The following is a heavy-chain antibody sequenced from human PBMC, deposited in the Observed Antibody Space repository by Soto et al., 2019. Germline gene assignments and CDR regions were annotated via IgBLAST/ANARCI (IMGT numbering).Heavy chain of an antibody. CDR1: GYTFTNYY. CDR2: INPSGSST. D-gene: IGHD6-6*01. V-gene: IGHV1-46*01. CDR3: ASSTSFYSGRDV. Sequence: VKVSCKASGYTFTNYYMHWVRQAPGQGLEWMGIINPSGSSTSYAQKFQGRVTMTRDTSTSTVYMELSSLRSEDSAVYICASSTSFYSGRDVWGEGTRVTVPS. J-gene: IGHJ6*04.